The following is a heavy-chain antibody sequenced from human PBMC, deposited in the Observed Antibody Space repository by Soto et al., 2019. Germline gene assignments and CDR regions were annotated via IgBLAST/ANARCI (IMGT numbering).Heavy chain of an antibody. V-gene: IGHV3-21*01. CDR3: ARDKTHYYDSSGYYLRWFDP. CDR1: GFTFSSYS. D-gene: IGHD3-22*01. CDR2: ISSSSSYI. Sequence: GGSLRLSCAASGFTFSSYSMNWVRQAPGKGLEWVSSISSSSSYIYYADSVKGRFTISRDNAKNSLYLQMNSLRAEDTAVYYCARDKTHYYDSSGYYLRWFDPWGQGTMVTVYS. J-gene: IGHJ5*02.